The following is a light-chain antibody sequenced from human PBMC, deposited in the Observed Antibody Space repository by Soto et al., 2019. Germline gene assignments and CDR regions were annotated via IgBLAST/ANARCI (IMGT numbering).Light chain of an antibody. Sequence: QSALTQPASVSGSPGQSITISCTGTNSDVGGYNFVSWYQQHPGKAPKLMIYDVSNRPSGVSNRFSGYKSGNTASLNISGLQAEDEVDYYCSSYTSSSIPYVFGIGTKLTVL. CDR3: SSYTSSSIPYV. CDR1: NSDVGGYNF. CDR2: DVS. V-gene: IGLV2-14*01. J-gene: IGLJ1*01.